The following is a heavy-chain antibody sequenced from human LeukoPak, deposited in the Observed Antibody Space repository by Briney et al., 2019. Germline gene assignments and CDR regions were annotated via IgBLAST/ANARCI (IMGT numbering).Heavy chain of an antibody. CDR1: GFTFSDYY. CDR3: ARVRILTIFDY. CDR2: ISSSSSYT. Sequence: GGSLTLSCAASGFTFSDYYMSWIRQAPGKGLEWVSYISSSSSYTNYADSVKGRFTISRDNAKNSLYLQMNSLRAEDTAVYYCARVRILTIFDYWGQGTLVTVSS. V-gene: IGHV3-11*05. D-gene: IGHD2-21*01. J-gene: IGHJ4*02.